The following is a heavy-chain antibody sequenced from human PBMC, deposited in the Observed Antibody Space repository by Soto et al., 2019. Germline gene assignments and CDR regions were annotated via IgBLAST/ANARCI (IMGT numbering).Heavy chain of an antibody. CDR2: IYYSGST. Sequence: PSETLSLTCTVSGGSISSSSYYWGWIRQPPGKGLEWIGYIYYSGSTYYNPSLKSRVTISVDTSKNQFSLKLSSVTAADTAVYYCARDHYDRTYRGMDVWGQGTTVTVSS. V-gene: IGHV4-31*03. CDR3: ARDHYDRTYRGMDV. D-gene: IGHD3-16*01. CDR1: GGSISSSSYY. J-gene: IGHJ6*02.